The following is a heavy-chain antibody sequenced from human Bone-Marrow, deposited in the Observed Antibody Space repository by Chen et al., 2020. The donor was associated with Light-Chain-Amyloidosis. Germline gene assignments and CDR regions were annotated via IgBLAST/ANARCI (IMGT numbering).Heavy chain of an antibody. V-gene: IGHV3-48*03. CDR1: GFTFSSYE. Sequence: EVQLVESGGGLVQPGGSLRLSYAASGFTFSSYEMNWVRQAPGKGLEWVSYISSSGSTIYYADSVKGRFTISRDNAKNSLYLQMNSLRAEDTAVYYCARVGSYDSSGYYFYYFDYWGQGTLVTVSS. CDR2: ISSSGSTI. CDR3: ARVGSYDSSGYYFYYFDY. J-gene: IGHJ4*02. D-gene: IGHD3-22*01.